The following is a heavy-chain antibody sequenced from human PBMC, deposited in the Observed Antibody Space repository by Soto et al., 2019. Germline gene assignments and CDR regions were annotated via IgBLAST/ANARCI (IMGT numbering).Heavy chain of an antibody. CDR2: IAPFKGKT. V-gene: IGHV1-18*01. Sequence: QVQLVQSAAEVRRPGASVKVSCKASGYIFNHYGINWVRQAPGQGLEWVGWIAPFKGKTNSLQRLQDRISMTIDTSASTAYLQVRSLTSDDTRVYFCAREGGSSTYYPLELDFWGQGTLVTVSS. CDR3: AREGGSSTYYPLELDF. J-gene: IGHJ4*02. CDR1: GYIFNHYG. D-gene: IGHD6-13*01.